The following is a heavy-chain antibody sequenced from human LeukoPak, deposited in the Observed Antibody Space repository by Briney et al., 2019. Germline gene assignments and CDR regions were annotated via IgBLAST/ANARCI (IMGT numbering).Heavy chain of an antibody. J-gene: IGHJ5*02. CDR3: ARQQGLQNLNFDH. V-gene: IGHV1-46*01. Sequence: ASVVVSCKTSGYTFTSYYMHWMRQAPGQGPEWMGIINPIGGTTDYAQKFQGRVTMTRDTSTSTVYMELRSLSPEDTGVYYCARQQGLQNLNFDHWGQGALVTVSS. D-gene: IGHD4-11*01. CDR2: INPIGGTT. CDR1: GYTFTSYY.